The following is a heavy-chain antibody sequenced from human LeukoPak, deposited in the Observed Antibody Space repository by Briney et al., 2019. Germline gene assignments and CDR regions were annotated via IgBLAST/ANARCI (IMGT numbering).Heavy chain of an antibody. Sequence: SETLSLTCTVSGGSISSGGYYWSWIRQHPGKGLEWIGYIYYSGSTYYNPSLKSRVTISVDTSKNQFSLKLSSVTAADTAVYYCARGGSSGSQFDYWGQGTLVTVSS. J-gene: IGHJ4*02. V-gene: IGHV4-31*03. CDR1: GGSISSGGYY. CDR3: ARGGSSGSQFDY. D-gene: IGHD3-22*01. CDR2: IYYSGST.